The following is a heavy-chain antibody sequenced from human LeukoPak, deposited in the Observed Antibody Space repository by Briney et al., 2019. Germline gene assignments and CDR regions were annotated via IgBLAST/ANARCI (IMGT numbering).Heavy chain of an antibody. V-gene: IGHV3-48*02. CDR3: ARPSSGM. Sequence: GGSLRLSCAASGFTFSSYNMNWVRQAPGKGLEWVSFISGGSSTIYYADSVKGRFTISRDNAKNSLYLQMNSLRDEDTAVYYCARPSSGMWGQGTMVTVSS. CDR1: GFTFSSYN. D-gene: IGHD3-10*01. J-gene: IGHJ3*02. CDR2: ISGGSSTI.